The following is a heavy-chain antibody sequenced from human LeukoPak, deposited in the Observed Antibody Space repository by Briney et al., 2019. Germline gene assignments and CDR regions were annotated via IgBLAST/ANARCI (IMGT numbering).Heavy chain of an antibody. CDR3: AREGLWVGPDSGKTRHPYWEI. Sequence: PGGSXRLSCAASGFTFSSYWMSWVRQXPGKGLQWVANIKQDGSDKYYVDSVKGRFTISRDNAKNSLNLQMSSLRAEDTAVYYCAREGLWVGPDSGKTRHPYWEIWGQGTMVTVSS. CDR1: GFTFSSYW. J-gene: IGHJ3*02. V-gene: IGHV3-7*04. D-gene: IGHD2-21*01. CDR2: IKQDGSDK.